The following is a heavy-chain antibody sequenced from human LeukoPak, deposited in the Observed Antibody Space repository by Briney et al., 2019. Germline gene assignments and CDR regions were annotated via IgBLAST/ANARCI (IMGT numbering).Heavy chain of an antibody. CDR2: ISGSGGST. D-gene: IGHD3-3*01. V-gene: IGHV3-23*01. CDR3: ASTAWYDFTRLFDY. J-gene: IGHJ4*02. Sequence: GGSLRLSCAASGFTFSSYAMSWVRLAPGKGLEWVSRISGSGGSTYYADSVKGRFTISRDNSKNTLYLQMNSLRAEDTAVYYCASTAWYDFTRLFDYWGQGTLVTVSS. CDR1: GFTFSSYA.